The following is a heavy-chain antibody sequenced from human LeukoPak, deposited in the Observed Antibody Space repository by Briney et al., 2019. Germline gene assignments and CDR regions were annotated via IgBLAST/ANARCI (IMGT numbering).Heavy chain of an antibody. Sequence: SVKVSCKASGHTFSTSVVQWVRQARGQRLEWIGWIVAGSGNTNYAQKFQERVTITRDMSTYTAYMELSSLRFEDTAVYYCAAIYDSAGHYEGDYFDYWGQGTLVTVSS. J-gene: IGHJ4*02. CDR1: GHTFSTSV. D-gene: IGHD3-22*01. V-gene: IGHV1-58*01. CDR2: IVAGSGNT. CDR3: AAIYDSAGHYEGDYFDY.